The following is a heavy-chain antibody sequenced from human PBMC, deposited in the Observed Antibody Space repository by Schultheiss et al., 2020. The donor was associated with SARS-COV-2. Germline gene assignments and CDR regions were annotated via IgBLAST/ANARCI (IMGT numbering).Heavy chain of an antibody. J-gene: IGHJ6*02. CDR1: GFTFSSYE. Sequence: GGSLRLSCAASGFTFSSYEMNWVRQAPGKGLEWVSSISSSSSYIYYADSVKGRFTISRDNAKNSLYLQMNSLRAEDTAVYYCARDYDEWLVGYYYYYGMDVWGQGTTVTVSS. CDR3: ARDYDEWLVGYYYYYGMDV. CDR2: ISSSSSYI. D-gene: IGHD6-19*01. V-gene: IGHV3-21*01.